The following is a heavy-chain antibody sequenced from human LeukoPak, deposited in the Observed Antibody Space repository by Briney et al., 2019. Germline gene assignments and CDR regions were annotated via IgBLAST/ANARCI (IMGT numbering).Heavy chain of an antibody. Sequence: GASVKVSCKASGYTFTSYYMHWVRQAPGQGLEWMGIINPSGGSTSYAQKFQGRVTMTRDTSTSTVYTELSSLRSEDTAVYYCARGDYYDSSGYLQFDYWGQGTLVTVSS. J-gene: IGHJ4*02. CDR2: INPSGGST. CDR3: ARGDYYDSSGYLQFDY. V-gene: IGHV1-46*01. CDR1: GYTFTSYY. D-gene: IGHD3-22*01.